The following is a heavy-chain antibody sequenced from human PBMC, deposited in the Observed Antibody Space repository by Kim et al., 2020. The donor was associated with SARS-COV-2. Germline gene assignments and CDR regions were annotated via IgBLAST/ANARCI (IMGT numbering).Heavy chain of an antibody. V-gene: IGHV3-7*01. CDR3: ASLSSSSWYFDY. Sequence: KDYGDSVRGRFTISRDNAKNSLYLQMNSLRAEDTAVYYCASLSSSSWYFDYWGQGTLVTVSS. J-gene: IGHJ4*02. D-gene: IGHD6-13*01. CDR2: K.